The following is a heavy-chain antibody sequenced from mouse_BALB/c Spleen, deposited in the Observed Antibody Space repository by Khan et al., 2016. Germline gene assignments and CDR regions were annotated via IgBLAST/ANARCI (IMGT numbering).Heavy chain of an antibody. CDR1: GSDFSRYW. CDR2: INPDSSTI. Sequence: EVKLLESGGGLVQPGGSLKLSCAASGSDFSRYWMSWVRQAPGKGLEWIGEINPDSSTINFTPSLTDKFIISRDHAKHTLYLHMSKMRSEDTALYDSGRAGYSGYLAYWGQGTRGTVSS. CDR3: GRAGYSGYLAY. D-gene: IGHD2-14*01. V-gene: IGHV4-1*02. J-gene: IGHJ3*01.